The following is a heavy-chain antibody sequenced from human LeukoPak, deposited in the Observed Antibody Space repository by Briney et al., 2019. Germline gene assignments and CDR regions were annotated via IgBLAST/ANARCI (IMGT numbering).Heavy chain of an antibody. CDR3: ARSAEHCNNGVCFTDYYMDV. D-gene: IGHD2-8*01. CDR1: GYTFSGSY. V-gene: IGHV1-2*06. Sequence: ASVKVSCKASGYTFSGSYIHWVRQAPGQGLEWMGRINPNSGDTNYAQNFQGRVTMTRDTSITTAYMELSSLTPADTAVYFCARSAEHCNNGVCFTDYYMDVWGKGTTVTVSS. CDR2: INPNSGDT. J-gene: IGHJ6*03.